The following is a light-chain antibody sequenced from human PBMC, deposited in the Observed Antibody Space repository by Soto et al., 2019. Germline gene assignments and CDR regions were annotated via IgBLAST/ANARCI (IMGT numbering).Light chain of an antibody. CDR2: QVT. V-gene: IGLV2-14*01. J-gene: IGLJ1*01. CDR3: TSYSSSDIFYV. CDR1: SSDIGGYYY. Sequence: QSVLTQPASVSGSPGQSITISCTGTSSDIGGYYYVSWYQHHPGKAPKLLIDQVTNRPSRVSNRFSGSKSGNTASLTISGLQADDEADYYCTSYSSSDIFYVFGTGTKVTVL.